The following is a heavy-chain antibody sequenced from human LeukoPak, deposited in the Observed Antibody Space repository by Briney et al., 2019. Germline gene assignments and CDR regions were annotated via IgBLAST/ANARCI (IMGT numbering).Heavy chain of an antibody. CDR1: GYTFTSYG. V-gene: IGHV1-18*01. D-gene: IGHD3-3*01. CDR2: IRAYNGNT. J-gene: IGHJ5*02. CDR3: ARGLEWLTRRHTWFDP. Sequence: ASVKVSCKASGYTFTSYGITWVRQAPGQGLEWMGWIRAYNGNTNYAQKLQGRVTMTTDTSTSTAYMELRSLRSDDTAVYYCARGLEWLTRRHTWFDPWGQGTLVTVSS.